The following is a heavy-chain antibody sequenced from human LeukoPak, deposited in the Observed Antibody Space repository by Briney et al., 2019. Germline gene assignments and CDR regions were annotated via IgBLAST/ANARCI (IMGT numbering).Heavy chain of an antibody. D-gene: IGHD1/OR15-1a*01. CDR2: IYYSGST. J-gene: IGHJ3*02. Sequence: SETLSLTCTVSGGSISSYYWSWIRQPPGKGLEWIGYIYYSGSTNYNPSLKSRVTISVDTSKNQFPLKLSSVTAADTAVYYCARGWSLTGTVVFDIWGQGTMVTVSS. CDR1: GGSISSYY. CDR3: ARGWSLTGTVVFDI. V-gene: IGHV4-59*12.